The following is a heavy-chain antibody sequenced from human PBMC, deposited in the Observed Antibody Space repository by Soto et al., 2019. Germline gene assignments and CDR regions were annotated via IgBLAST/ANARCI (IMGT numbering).Heavy chain of an antibody. CDR2: ISAYNGNT. J-gene: IGHJ5*02. D-gene: IGHD2-2*03. Sequence: ASVKVSCKASGYTFTSYGISWVRQAPGQGLEWMGWISAYNGNTNYAQKLQGRVTMTKDTSTSTAYMELSSLRSEDTAVYYCATDGYCSSTSCQTVGWFDPWGQGTLVTVSS. V-gene: IGHV1-18*01. CDR1: GYTFTSYG. CDR3: ATDGYCSSTSCQTVGWFDP.